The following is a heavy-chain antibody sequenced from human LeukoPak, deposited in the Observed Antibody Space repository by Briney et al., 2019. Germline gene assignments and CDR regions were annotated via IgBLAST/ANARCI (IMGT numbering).Heavy chain of an antibody. CDR3: ARLRATMVRGVMRRVYYMDV. D-gene: IGHD3-10*01. V-gene: IGHV4-4*07. CDR1: GGSISSYY. Sequence: PSETLSLTCTVSGGSISSYYWSWIRQPAGKGLEWIGRIYTSGSTNYNPSLKSRVTISVDTSKNQFSLKLSSVTAADTAVYYCARLRATMVRGVMRRVYYMDVWGKGTTVTASS. CDR2: IYTSGST. J-gene: IGHJ6*03.